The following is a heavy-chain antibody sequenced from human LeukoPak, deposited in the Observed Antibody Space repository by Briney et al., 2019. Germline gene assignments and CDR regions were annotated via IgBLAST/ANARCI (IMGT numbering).Heavy chain of an antibody. CDR2: ISHIGST. V-gene: IGHV4-59*11. Sequence: SETLSLTCTVSGGSISGHYWSWIRQPPGKGLEWLGYISHIGSTNYNPSLKSRVTLSVDTSNNQVSVSLSSVTAADTAVYYCARDRSSITALDFWGQGIMVTVSS. J-gene: IGHJ3*01. CDR3: ARDRSSITALDF. D-gene: IGHD1-14*01. CDR1: GGSISGHY.